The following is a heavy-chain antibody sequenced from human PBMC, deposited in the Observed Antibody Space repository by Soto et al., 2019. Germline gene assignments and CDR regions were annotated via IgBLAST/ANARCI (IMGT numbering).Heavy chain of an antibody. V-gene: IGHV1-69*06. J-gene: IGHJ5*02. CDR2: IIPIFGTA. D-gene: IGHD5-18*01. CDR3: ARESGYSYGYSWFDP. CDR1: GGTFSSYA. Sequence: SVKVYCKASGGTFSSYAISWVCQAPGQGLEWMGGIIPIFGTATYAQKFQGRVTITADKSTSTAYMELSSLRSEDTAVYYCARESGYSYGYSWFDPWGQGTVVTVSS.